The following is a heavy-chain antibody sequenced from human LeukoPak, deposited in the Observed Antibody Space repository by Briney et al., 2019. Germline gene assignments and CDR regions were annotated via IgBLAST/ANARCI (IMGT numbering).Heavy chain of an antibody. CDR2: IKSKTYGGTT. D-gene: IGHD6-6*01. J-gene: IGHJ4*02. Sequence: SGGSLRLSCEASGFALHDAWMTWVRQAPGRGLECVGRIKSKTYGGTTNYAAPLEGRFDISRDDSRNTLYLQMNSLKTEDTAVCYCHTDRQLVPFDYWGQGTLVTVSS. CDR1: GFALHDAW. V-gene: IGHV3-15*01. CDR3: HTDRQLVPFDY.